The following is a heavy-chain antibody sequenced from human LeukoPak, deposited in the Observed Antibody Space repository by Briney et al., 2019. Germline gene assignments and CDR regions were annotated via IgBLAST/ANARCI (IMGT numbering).Heavy chain of an antibody. CDR2: IYYSGST. CDR1: GGSISSYY. V-gene: IGHV4-59*01. D-gene: IGHD3-9*01. CDR3: ARDPRYYDFLTGYYPNWFDP. Sequence: PSETLSLTCTVSGGSISSYYWSWIRQPPGQGLEWIGYIYYSGSTNYNPSLKSRVTISVDTSKNQFSLKLSSVTAADTAVYYCARDPRYYDFLTGYYPNWFDPWGQGTLVTVSS. J-gene: IGHJ5*02.